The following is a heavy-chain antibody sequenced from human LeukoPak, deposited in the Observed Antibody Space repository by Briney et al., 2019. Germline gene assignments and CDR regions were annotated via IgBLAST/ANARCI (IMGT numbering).Heavy chain of an antibody. CDR2: ISSSSSYI. V-gene: IGHV3-21*01. J-gene: IGHJ6*03. CDR3: ARGPSRPIYDFWSGYYPGNYYYMDV. CDR1: GFTFSSYS. Sequence: PGGSLRLSCAASGFTFSSYSMNWVRQAPGKGLEWVSSISSSSSYIYYADSVKGRFTISRDNAKNSLYLQMNSLRAEDTAVYYCARGPSRPIYDFWSGYYPGNYYYMDVWGKGTTVTVSS. D-gene: IGHD3-3*01.